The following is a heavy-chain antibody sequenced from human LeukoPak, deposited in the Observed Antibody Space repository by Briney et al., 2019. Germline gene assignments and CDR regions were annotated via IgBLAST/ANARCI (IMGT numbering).Heavy chain of an antibody. J-gene: IGHJ3*02. CDR2: ISSSSSYI. CDR1: GFTFSSYS. V-gene: IGHV3-21*01. Sequence: GGSLRLSCAASGFTFSSYSMNWVRQAPGKGLEWVSSISSSSSYIYYAVSVKGRFTISRDNAKNSLYLQMNSLRAEDTAVYYCARDLDSSGWYCAFDIWGQGTMVTVSS. D-gene: IGHD6-19*01. CDR3: ARDLDSSGWYCAFDI.